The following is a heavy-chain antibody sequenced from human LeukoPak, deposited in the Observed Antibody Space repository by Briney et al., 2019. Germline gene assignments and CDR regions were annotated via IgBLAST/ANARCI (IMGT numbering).Heavy chain of an antibody. V-gene: IGHV4-38-2*02. D-gene: IGHD3-22*01. CDR1: GYSISSGYY. Sequence: SETLSLTCTVSGYSISSGYYWGWIRQPPGKGLEWIGSIYHSGSTYYNPSLKSRVTISVDTSKNQFSLKLSSVTAADTAVYYCAREYYYDSSGYYESYAFDIWGQGTMVTVSS. CDR2: IYHSGST. CDR3: AREYYYDSSGYYESYAFDI. J-gene: IGHJ3*02.